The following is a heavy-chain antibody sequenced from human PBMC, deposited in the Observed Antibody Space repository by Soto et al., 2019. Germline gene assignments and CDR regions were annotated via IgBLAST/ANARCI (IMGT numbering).Heavy chain of an antibody. CDR3: AIRTT. Sequence: EVQLVESGGGLVQPGGSLRLSCAASGFTVSSNYMSWVRQAPGKGLEWVSVIYSGGSTYYXXXVKGRFTISRDNSKNTXXXXXXXXXAXXTAVYYCAIRTTWGQGTLVTVSS. CDR1: GFTVSSNY. J-gene: IGHJ5*02. CDR2: IYSGGST. V-gene: IGHV3-66*01.